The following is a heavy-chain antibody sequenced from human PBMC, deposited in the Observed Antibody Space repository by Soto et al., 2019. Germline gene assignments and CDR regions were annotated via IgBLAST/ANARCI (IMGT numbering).Heavy chain of an antibody. Sequence: QVQLQESGPGLVKPSQTLSLTCTVSGGSISSGGYYWSWIRQHPGKGLEWIGYIYYSGSTYYNPSLKSRVTISVDTSKNQFSLKLSSVTAADTAVYSCASRGYYGSGSYSNFDYWGQGTLVTVSS. J-gene: IGHJ4*02. D-gene: IGHD3-10*01. CDR2: IYYSGST. CDR3: ASRGYYGSGSYSNFDY. CDR1: GGSISSGGYY. V-gene: IGHV4-31*03.